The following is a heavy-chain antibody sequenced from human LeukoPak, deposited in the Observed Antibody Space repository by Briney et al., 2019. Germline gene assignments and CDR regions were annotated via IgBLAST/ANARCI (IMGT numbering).Heavy chain of an antibody. V-gene: IGHV4-39*07. J-gene: IGHJ5*02. Sequence: PSETLSLTCTVSGGSISSSSYYWGWIRQPPGKGLEWIGSIYYSGSTYYNPSLKSRVTISVDTSKNQFSLKLSSVTAADTAVYYCARAPFGSGWYWFDPWGQGTLVTVSS. CDR2: IYYSGST. CDR3: ARAPFGSGWYWFDP. D-gene: IGHD6-19*01. CDR1: GGSISSSSYY.